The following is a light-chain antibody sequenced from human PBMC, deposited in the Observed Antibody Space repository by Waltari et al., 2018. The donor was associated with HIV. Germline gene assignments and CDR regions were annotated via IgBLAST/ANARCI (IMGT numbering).Light chain of an antibody. Sequence: SSELTQDPAVSVALGQTVRITCQGDSLRRYYASWYQQKPGQAPILVIYGKNNRPSGIPDRFSGSSSGNTASLTITGAQAEDEADYYCNSRDSSGNHLVFGGGIKLTVL. J-gene: IGLJ2*01. CDR2: GKN. V-gene: IGLV3-19*01. CDR3: NSRDSSGNHLV. CDR1: SLRRYY.